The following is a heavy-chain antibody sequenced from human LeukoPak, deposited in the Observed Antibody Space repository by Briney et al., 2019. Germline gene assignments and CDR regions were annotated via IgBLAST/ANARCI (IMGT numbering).Heavy chain of an antibody. CDR3: ARAAGYGDYRCFDY. CDR1: GFTFSSYA. D-gene: IGHD4-17*01. CDR2: ISSSSDYI. V-gene: IGHV3-21*01. J-gene: IGHJ4*02. Sequence: GGSLRLSCAASGFTFSSYAMSWVRQAPGKGLEWVSSISSSSDYIYYADSVKGRFTISRDNAKNSLFLQMNSLRAEDTAVYYCARAAGYGDYRCFDYWGQGTLVTVSS.